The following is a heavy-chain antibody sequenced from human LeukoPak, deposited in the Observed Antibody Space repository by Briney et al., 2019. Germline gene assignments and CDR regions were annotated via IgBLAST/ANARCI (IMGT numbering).Heavy chain of an antibody. CDR1: GESFSGYY. CDR3: ARPIAGAGTSWFDP. V-gene: IGHV4-34*01. J-gene: IGHJ5*02. D-gene: IGHD6-19*01. Sequence: SDTLSLTCAVYGESFSGYYWMWIRQPTGKGVECIGSIYHSGSTYYTPSLKSQVTISVDTSKNQFSLKLSPVIAADTAVYYCARPIAGAGTSWFDPWGQGTLVTVSS. CDR2: IYHSGST.